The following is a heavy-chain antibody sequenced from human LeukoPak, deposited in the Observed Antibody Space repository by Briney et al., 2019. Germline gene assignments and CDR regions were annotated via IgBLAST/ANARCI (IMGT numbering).Heavy chain of an antibody. D-gene: IGHD1-1*01. Sequence: VGTLRLSCEVSGFTFSGYEMNWVRQAAGKGPEWFGGISSSTGTVYYADSGKGRVTIASDNAKNSLYMQLSSLRAEDKAVYYCARDPTDLQRWDDLTLDYWGQGALVTVSS. V-gene: IGHV3-48*03. CDR1: GFTFSGYE. CDR2: ISSSTGTV. CDR3: ARDPTDLQRWDDLTLDY. J-gene: IGHJ4*02.